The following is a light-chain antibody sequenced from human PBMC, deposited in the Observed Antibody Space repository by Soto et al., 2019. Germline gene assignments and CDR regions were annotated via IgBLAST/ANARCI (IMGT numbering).Light chain of an antibody. CDR1: QGISSY. Sequence: AIRMTQSPSSLSAATGDRVTITCRASQGISSYLALYQQKPGKAPKLLIYAASTLQSGVPSRFSGSGSGTDFTLTLSCLQSEDFAPYYCQPYYSSPLTFGGWT. J-gene: IGKJ4*01. CDR2: AAS. V-gene: IGKV1-8*01. CDR3: QPYYSSPLT.